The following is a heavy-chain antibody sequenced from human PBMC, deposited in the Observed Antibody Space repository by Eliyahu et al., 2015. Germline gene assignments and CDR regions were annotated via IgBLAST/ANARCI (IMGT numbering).Heavy chain of an antibody. Sequence: QVQLQQWGAGLLKPSETLSLTCAVYGGSFSGYYWSWIRQPPGKGLEWIGEINHSGSTNYNPSLKSRVTISVDTSKNQFSLKLSSVTAADTAVYYCAREVRYYGSGSYYYGMDVWGQGTTVTVSS. CDR2: INHSGST. D-gene: IGHD3-10*01. V-gene: IGHV4-34*01. CDR3: AREVRYYGSGSYYYGMDV. J-gene: IGHJ6*02. CDR1: GGSFSGYY.